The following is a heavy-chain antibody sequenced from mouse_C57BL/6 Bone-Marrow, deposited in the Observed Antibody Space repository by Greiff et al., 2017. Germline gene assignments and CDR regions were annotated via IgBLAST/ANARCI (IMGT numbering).Heavy chain of an antibody. Sequence: VQLKLSGPELVKPGASVKIPCKASGYTFTDYNMDWVKQSHGKSLEWIGDINPNNGGTIYNQKFKGKATLTVDKSSSTAYMELRSLTSEDTAVYYCARSNYDYDWYFDVWGTGTTVTVSS. CDR2: INPNNGGT. CDR1: GYTFTDYN. J-gene: IGHJ1*03. CDR3: ARSNYDYDWYFDV. D-gene: IGHD2-4*01. V-gene: IGHV1-18*01.